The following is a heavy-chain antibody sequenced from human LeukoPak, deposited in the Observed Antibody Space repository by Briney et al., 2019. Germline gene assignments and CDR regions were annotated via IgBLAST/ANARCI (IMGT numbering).Heavy chain of an antibody. Sequence: TGGSLRLSRAASGFTFSTYGMHWVRQAPGKGLEWVSFIRNNGDNKYYADSVRGRFTISRDNSKNTLYLQMNTLRTDDTAVYYCVTSKGAGYFDYWGQGTLVTVSS. CDR2: IRNNGDNK. V-gene: IGHV3-30*02. CDR3: VTSKGAGYFDY. CDR1: GFTFSTYG. D-gene: IGHD6-19*01. J-gene: IGHJ4*02.